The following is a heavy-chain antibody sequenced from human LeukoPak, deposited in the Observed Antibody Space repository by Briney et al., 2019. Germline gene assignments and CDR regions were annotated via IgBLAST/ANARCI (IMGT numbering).Heavy chain of an antibody. CDR1: GFTFSGSA. CDR3: TRGSYDFWSAERDY. D-gene: IGHD3-3*01. J-gene: IGHJ4*02. Sequence: GGSLTLSCAASGFTFSGSAMHWVRQASGKGLEWVGRIRSKANSYATAYAASVKGRFTISRDDSKNTAYLQMNSLKTEDTAVYYCTRGSYDFWSAERDYWGQGTLVTVSS. V-gene: IGHV3-73*01. CDR2: IRSKANSYAT.